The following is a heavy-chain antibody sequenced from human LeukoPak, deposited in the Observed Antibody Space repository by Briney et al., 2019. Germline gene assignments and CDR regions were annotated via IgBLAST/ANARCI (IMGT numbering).Heavy chain of an antibody. Sequence: SGTLSPTCTVSGDSINSLDLWSWVRQPPGKGLEWIGEMYLSGTTHSNPSVKSRVTISIDKSKNQFFLNLSSVTAADTAVYYCAGLVGRYSSGLYYYYFDYWGQGTLVTVSS. CDR2: MYLSGTT. CDR3: AGLVGRYSSGLYYYYFDY. D-gene: IGHD3-22*01. V-gene: IGHV4-4*02. CDR1: GDSINSLDL. J-gene: IGHJ4*02.